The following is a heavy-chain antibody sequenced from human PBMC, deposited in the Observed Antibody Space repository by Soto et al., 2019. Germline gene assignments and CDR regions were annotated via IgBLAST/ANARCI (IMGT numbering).Heavy chain of an antibody. CDR3: ARVGSSGWSPDY. CDR1: GGSISGHY. Sequence: PSETLSLTCTVSGGSISGHYWTWIRQPPGKELEWIGYIFYSGVTNYNPSLKSRVTLSVDTSKNQFSLNLRSVTAEDTALYYCARVGSSGWSPDYWGRGTLVTVS. CDR2: IFYSGVT. J-gene: IGHJ4*02. D-gene: IGHD6-19*01. V-gene: IGHV4-59*11.